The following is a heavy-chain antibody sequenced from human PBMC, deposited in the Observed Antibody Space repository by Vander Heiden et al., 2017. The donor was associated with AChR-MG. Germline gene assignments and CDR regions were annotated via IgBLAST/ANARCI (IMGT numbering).Heavy chain of an antibody. CDR2: ISYDGSNK. CDR3: ARDREGLQSLAIGYFDL. V-gene: IGHV3-30-3*01. D-gene: IGHD5-12*01. J-gene: IGHJ2*01. CDR1: GFTFSSYA. Sequence: QVQLVESGGGVVQPGRSLRLSCAASGFTFSSYAMHWVRQAPGKGLEWVAVISYDGSNKYYADSVKGRFTISRDNSKNTLYLQMNSLRAEDTAVYYCARDREGLQSLAIGYFDLWGRGTLVTVSS.